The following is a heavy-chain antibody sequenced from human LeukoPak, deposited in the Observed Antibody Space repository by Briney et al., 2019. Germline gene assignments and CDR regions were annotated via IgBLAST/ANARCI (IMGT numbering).Heavy chain of an antibody. J-gene: IGHJ4*02. Sequence: SVTLSLTCTVSGGSISSYYWSWIRQPPGKGLEWIGYIYYSGSTNYNPSLKSRVTISVDTSKNQFSLKLSSVTAADTAVYYCARGGGYSYGPWGTRNLVLCYWGQGTLVTVSS. V-gene: IGHV4-59*12. CDR1: GGSISSYY. D-gene: IGHD5-18*01. CDR2: IYYSGST. CDR3: ARGGGYSYGPWGTRNLVLCY.